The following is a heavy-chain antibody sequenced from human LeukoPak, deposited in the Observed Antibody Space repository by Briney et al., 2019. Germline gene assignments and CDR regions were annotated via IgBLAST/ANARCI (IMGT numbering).Heavy chain of an antibody. V-gene: IGHV3-21*01. D-gene: IGHD6-13*01. J-gene: IGHJ4*02. Sequence: GGSLRLSCAASKFTFSSCTMNWVRQAPGKELEWVSSISSSGSYIYYADSVKGRFIISRDNAKNSLYLQMNSLRAEDTALYYCASDGIAVDRGIGYFDYWGQGTLVTVSS. CDR3: ASDGIAVDRGIGYFDY. CDR2: ISSSGSYI. CDR1: KFTFSSCT.